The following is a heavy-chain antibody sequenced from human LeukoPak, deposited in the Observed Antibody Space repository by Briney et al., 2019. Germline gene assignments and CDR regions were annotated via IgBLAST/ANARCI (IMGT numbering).Heavy chain of an antibody. CDR1: GGSISSYY. J-gene: IGHJ5*02. V-gene: IGHV4-4*07. CDR3: ARENKWFGETRLTNWFDP. CDR2: IYTSGST. Sequence: SETLSLTCTVSGGSISSYYWSWIRQPAGKGLEWIGRIYTSGSTTYNPSLKSRVTMSVDTSKNQFSLKLSSVTAADTAVYYCARENKWFGETRLTNWFDPWGQGTLVTVSS. D-gene: IGHD3-10*01.